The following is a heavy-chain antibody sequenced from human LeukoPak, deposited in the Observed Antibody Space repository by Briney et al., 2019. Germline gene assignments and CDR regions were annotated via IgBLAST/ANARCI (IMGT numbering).Heavy chain of an antibody. J-gene: IGHJ4*02. D-gene: IGHD1-7*01. Sequence: ASVKVSCKASGYTFTGYYMHWVRQAPGQGLEWMGWINPNSGGTNYAQKFQGRVTMTRDTSTSTAYMELSRLRSDDTAVYYCARGALGTGTTVRRDFDYWGQGTLVTVSS. V-gene: IGHV1-2*02. CDR3: ARGALGTGTTVRRDFDY. CDR2: INPNSGGT. CDR1: GYTFTGYY.